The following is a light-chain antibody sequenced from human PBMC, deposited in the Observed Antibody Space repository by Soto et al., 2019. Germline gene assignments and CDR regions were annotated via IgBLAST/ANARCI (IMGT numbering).Light chain of an antibody. J-gene: IGLJ1*01. CDR2: GNI. CDR3: QSYDSSLSGFYV. Sequence: QSVLTQPPSVSGAPGQRVTISCTGSSSNIGAGYDVHWYQQLPGTAPKLLIYGNINRPSGVPDRFSGSKSGTSASLAITWLQAEDEADYYCQSYDSSLSGFYVFGTGTKLTVL. CDR1: SSNIGAGYD. V-gene: IGLV1-40*01.